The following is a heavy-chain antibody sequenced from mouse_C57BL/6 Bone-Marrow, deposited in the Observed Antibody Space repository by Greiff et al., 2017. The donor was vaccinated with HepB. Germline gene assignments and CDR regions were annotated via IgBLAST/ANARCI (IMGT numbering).Heavy chain of an antibody. CDR2: IHPNSGST. CDR3: ARAKYRPAFDY. V-gene: IGHV1-64*01. CDR1: GYTFTSYW. Sequence: VQLQQPGAELVKPGASVKLSCKASGYTFTSYWMHWVKQRPGQGLEWIGMIHPNSGSTNYNEKFKSKATLTVDKSSSTAYMQLSSLTSEDSAVYYCARAKYRPAFDYWGQGTTLTVSS. D-gene: IGHD5-1-1*01. J-gene: IGHJ2*01.